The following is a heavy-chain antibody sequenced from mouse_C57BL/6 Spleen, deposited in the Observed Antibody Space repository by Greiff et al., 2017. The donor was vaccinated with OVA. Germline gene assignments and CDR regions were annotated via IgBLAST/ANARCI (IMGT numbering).Heavy chain of an antibody. J-gene: IGHJ4*01. Sequence: QFQLPHPGAELVRPGPSLQFSCKASGYPFPNYWKGWPKQGPGLGLEWIGIISPGGGLTNYNEKFKGKATLTADKSSSTAYMQFSSLTSEDSAIYYCARQQSDYYAMDYWGQGTSVTVSS. D-gene: IGHD6-1*01. CDR2: ISPGGGLT. V-gene: IGHV1-63*01. CDR1: GYPFPNYW. CDR3: ARQQSDYYAMDY.